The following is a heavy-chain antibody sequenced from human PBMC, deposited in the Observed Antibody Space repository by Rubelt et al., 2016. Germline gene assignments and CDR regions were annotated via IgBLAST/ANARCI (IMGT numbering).Heavy chain of an antibody. D-gene: IGHD4-17*01. V-gene: IGHV4-39*01. CDR3: ARYDYGDYGWFDP. J-gene: IGHJ5*02. Sequence: QLQESGPGLVKPSETLSLTCTVSGGSISSSSYYWGWIRQPPGKGLEWIGSIYYSVSTYYNPSLKSRVTISVDTSKNQFSLKLSSVTAADTAVYYCARYDYGDYGWFDPWGQGTLVTVSS. CDR1: GGSISSSSYY. CDR2: IYYSVST.